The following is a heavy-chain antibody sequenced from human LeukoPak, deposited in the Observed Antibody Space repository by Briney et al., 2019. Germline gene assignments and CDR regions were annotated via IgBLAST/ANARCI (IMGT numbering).Heavy chain of an antibody. CDR2: INPNSGDT. Sequence: ASVKVSCKASGYTFTGYYMHWVQQAPGQGLEWMGWINPNSGDTKYAQKLQGRVTMTRDTSISTAYMELSRLRSDDTAVYYCARDHAPDCFSTSCYYEFDYWGQGTLVTVSS. CDR3: ARDHAPDCFSTSCYYEFDY. D-gene: IGHD2-2*01. V-gene: IGHV1-2*02. CDR1: GYTFTGYY. J-gene: IGHJ4*02.